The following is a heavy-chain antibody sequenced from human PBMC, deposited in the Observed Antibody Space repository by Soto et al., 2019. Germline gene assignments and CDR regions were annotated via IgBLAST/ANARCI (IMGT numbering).Heavy chain of an antibody. D-gene: IGHD3-22*01. CDR3: ARGRGYYYDSSGYSLDAFDI. V-gene: IGHV1-8*01. CDR2: MNPNSGNT. J-gene: IGHJ3*02. Sequence: ASVKFSCKASGYTFTSYDINWVRQATGQGLEWMGWMNPNSGNTGYAQKFQGRVTMTRNTSISTAYMELSSLRSEDTAVYYCARGRGYYYDSSGYSLDAFDIWGQGTMVTVSS. CDR1: GYTFTSYD.